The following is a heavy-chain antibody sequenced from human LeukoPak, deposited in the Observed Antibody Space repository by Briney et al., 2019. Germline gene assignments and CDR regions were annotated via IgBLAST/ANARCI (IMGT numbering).Heavy chain of an antibody. V-gene: IGHV1-46*01. CDR3: ARDLNPQSIGMRAFDI. CDR2: INPATAST. Sequence: GASVKVSCKASGYTFTNFYLHWVRQAPGQGLEWMGIINPATASTTYAQKFQGRVTITRDMSTSTVYMELSSLRSEDTAVYFCARDLNPQSIGMRAFDIWGQGTMVTASS. J-gene: IGHJ3*02. D-gene: IGHD1-14*01. CDR1: GYTFTNFY.